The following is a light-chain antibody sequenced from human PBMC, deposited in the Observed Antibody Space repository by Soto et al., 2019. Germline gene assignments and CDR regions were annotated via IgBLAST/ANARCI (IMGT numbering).Light chain of an antibody. V-gene: IGKV1-5*01. CDR1: QSISNW. J-gene: IGKJ1*01. CDR3: HQYKTYWT. Sequence: IQLTQSPSSLSASVGDIVTITCRASQSISNWLAWYQQKPGKAPKLLIYDVSSLESGVPSRFSGSGSGTEFTLTISSLQPDDFATYYCHQYKTYWTFGQGTKVDIK. CDR2: DVS.